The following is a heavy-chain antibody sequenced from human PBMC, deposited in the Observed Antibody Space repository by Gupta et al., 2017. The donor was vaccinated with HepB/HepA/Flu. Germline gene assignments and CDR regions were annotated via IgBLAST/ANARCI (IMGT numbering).Heavy chain of an antibody. V-gene: IGHV1-18*04. CDR3: AKTKRGIESSASDH. CDR2: VSAYHGHT. CDR1: GYTFSIYG. J-gene: IGHJ4*02. Sequence: IKLVQSGAEVKKPGDSVKVSCKAYGYTFSIYGISWVRQAPGQGLEWMGWVSAYHGHTKFEQNFQDRVSMKTDTTTNTASMELRSLRSDDTAIYFCAKTKRGIESSASDHWGQGTLVTVSS. D-gene: IGHD1-26*01.